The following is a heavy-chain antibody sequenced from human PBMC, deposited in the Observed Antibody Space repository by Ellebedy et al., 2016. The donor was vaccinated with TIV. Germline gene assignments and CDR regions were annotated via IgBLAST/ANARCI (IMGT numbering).Heavy chain of an antibody. D-gene: IGHD6-19*01. J-gene: IGHJ4*02. CDR3: VRGASGWRGTDF. CDR2: INPDGSDT. CDR1: GFTFSSKW. V-gene: IGHV3-74*01. Sequence: GESLKISCAASGFTFSSKWMHWVRQAPGKGLVWVSLINPDGSDTYYADSVRGRFTISRDNARNTLFLQLNSLRAEDTAVYYCVRGASGWRGTDFWGQGTLITVSS.